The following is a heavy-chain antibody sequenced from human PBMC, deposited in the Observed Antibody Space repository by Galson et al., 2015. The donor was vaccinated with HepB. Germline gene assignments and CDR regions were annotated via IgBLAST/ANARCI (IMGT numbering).Heavy chain of an antibody. Sequence: SLRLSCAASGFTFSSYAMHWVRQAPGKGLEWVARISFDGSNKYYVNSVRGRFTISRDNSKNTLYVQMNSLRPEDTAVYYCARDRDGYFDYWGQGTLVTVSS. V-gene: IGHV3-30*04. CDR2: ISFDGSNK. J-gene: IGHJ4*02. CDR3: ARDRDGYFDY. CDR1: GFTFSSYA. D-gene: IGHD5-24*01.